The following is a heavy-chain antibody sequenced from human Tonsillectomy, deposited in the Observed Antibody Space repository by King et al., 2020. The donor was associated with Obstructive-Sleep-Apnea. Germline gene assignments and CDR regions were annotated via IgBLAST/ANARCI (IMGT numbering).Heavy chain of an antibody. CDR3: ARVTWRPYYYGMDV. CDR1: GGSISTTNW. D-gene: IGHD5-24*01. V-gene: IGHV4-4*02. CDR2: IYHRGNT. J-gene: IGHJ6*02. Sequence: VQLQESGPGLVKPSGTLSLTCAVSGGSISTTNWWSWVRQPPGKGLEWIGEIYHRGNTNYNPSLKSRVTISVDKSKSQFSLNLSSVTAADTAVYYCARVTWRPYYYGMDVWGQGTTVTVSS.